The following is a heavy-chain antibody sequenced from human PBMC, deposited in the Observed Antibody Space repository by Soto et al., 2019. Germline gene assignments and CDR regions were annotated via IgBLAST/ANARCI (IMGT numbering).Heavy chain of an antibody. V-gene: IGHV4-39*01. CDR1: GGSISSSSYY. D-gene: IGHD3-10*01. CDR3: ASLWVGEGNY. CDR2: IHYSGST. J-gene: IGHJ4*02. Sequence: QLQLQESGPGLVKPSETLSLTCTVSGGSISSSSYYWGWIRQPPGKGLEWIGSIHYSGSTYYNPPLKSRVTISVDTSNNQVSLKRSSVTAADTALYYCASLWVGEGNYWGQGTLVTVSS.